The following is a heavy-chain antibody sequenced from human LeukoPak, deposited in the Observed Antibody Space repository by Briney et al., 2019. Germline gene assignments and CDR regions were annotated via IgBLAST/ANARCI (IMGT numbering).Heavy chain of an antibody. CDR3: AKMFCSTTSCEYFDY. CDR2: ISSSGSTI. V-gene: IGHV3-48*03. Sequence: GGSLRLSCAASGFTFISYEMNWVRQAPGKGLEWVSYISSSGSTIYYADSVKGRFTISRDNSKDTLYLLMNSLRAEDTPIYYCAKMFCSTTSCEYFDYWGQGTLVTVSS. D-gene: IGHD2-2*01. CDR1: GFTFISYE. J-gene: IGHJ4*02.